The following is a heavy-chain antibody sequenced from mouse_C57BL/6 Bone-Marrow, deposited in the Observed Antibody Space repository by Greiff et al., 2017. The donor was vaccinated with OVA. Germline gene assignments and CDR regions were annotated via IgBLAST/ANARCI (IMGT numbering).Heavy chain of an antibody. V-gene: IGHV1-59*01. CDR3: ARGGYSAWFAY. J-gene: IGHJ3*01. D-gene: IGHD2-3*01. CDR2: IDPSDSYT. Sequence: QVQLKQPGAELVRPGTSVKLSCKASGYTFTSYWMHWVKQRPGQGLEWIGVIDPSDSYTNYNQKFKGKATLTVDTSSSTAYMQLSRLTSEDSAVYDCARGGYSAWFAYWGQGTLVTVSA. CDR1: GYTFTSYW.